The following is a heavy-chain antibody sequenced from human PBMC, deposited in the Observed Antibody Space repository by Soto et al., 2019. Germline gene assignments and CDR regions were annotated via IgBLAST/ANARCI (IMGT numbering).Heavy chain of an antibody. Sequence: PXXTLSLPCSVSGASISTSSDFWGFIRQAPGKGLEWIGNVYQSGTTRLNPSLKSRVSIFVDRSKNQFSLELNSATAADRAVYYCARQPESTSYFDYWGQGILVTVSS. D-gene: IGHD2-2*01. CDR3: ARQPESTSYFDY. CDR2: VYQSGTT. CDR1: GASISTSSDF. V-gene: IGHV4-39*01. J-gene: IGHJ4*02.